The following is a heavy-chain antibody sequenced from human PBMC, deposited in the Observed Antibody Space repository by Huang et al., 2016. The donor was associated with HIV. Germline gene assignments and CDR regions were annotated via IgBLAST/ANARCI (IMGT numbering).Heavy chain of an antibody. J-gene: IGHJ4*02. Sequence: QVQLVQSGAEVKKPGASVKVSCKGSGYTLTELSMHWVRQDPGEGLEWVGGFDPEEGETIYAQKCQGRVTMTEDTSTDTAYMELSSLRSEDTAVYYCATDGPSGSYHYWGQGTLVTVSS. CDR3: ATDGPSGSYHY. V-gene: IGHV1-24*01. CDR1: GYTLTELS. D-gene: IGHD1-26*01. CDR2: FDPEEGET.